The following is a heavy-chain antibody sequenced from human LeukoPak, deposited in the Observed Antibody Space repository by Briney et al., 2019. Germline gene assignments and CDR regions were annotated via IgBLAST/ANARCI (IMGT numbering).Heavy chain of an antibody. Sequence: ASETLSLTCSVSGVSISSGSNYWGWIRQPPGKTLEWIGRIYTSGSTNYNPSLKSRVTMSVDTSKNQFSLKLSSVTAADTAVYYCARVLRRYYYYMDVWGKGTTVTISS. V-gene: IGHV4-61*02. D-gene: IGHD5/OR15-5a*01. CDR3: ARVLRRYYYYMDV. CDR2: IYTSGST. CDR1: GVSISSGSNY. J-gene: IGHJ6*03.